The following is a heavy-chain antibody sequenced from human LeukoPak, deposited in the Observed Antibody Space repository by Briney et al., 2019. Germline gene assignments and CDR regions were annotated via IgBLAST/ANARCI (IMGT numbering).Heavy chain of an antibody. CDR3: ARGFVTIFGVVTPNWFDP. J-gene: IGHJ5*02. CDR1: GYTFTSYD. CDR2: MNPNSGNT. Sequence: ASVKVSCKASGYTFTSYDINWGRQATGQGPEWMGWMNPNSGNTGYAQKFQGRVTMTRNTSISTAYMELSSLRSEHTAVYYCARGFVTIFGVVTPNWFDPWGQGTLVTISS. D-gene: IGHD3-3*01. V-gene: IGHV1-8*01.